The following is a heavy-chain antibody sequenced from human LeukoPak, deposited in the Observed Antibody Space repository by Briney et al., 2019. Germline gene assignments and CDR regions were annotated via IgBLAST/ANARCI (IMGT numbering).Heavy chain of an antibody. CDR1: GFTFSSYA. Sequence: GGSLRLSCAASGFTFSSYAMSWVRQAPGKGLEWVSAISGSGGSTYYADSVKGRFTFSRDNSRNTVYLQMNSLRPEDTAVYYCARDLDTSGYFSFFDPWGQGALVTVSS. CDR2: ISGSGGST. CDR3: ARDLDTSGYFSFFDP. V-gene: IGHV3-23*01. D-gene: IGHD3-22*01. J-gene: IGHJ5*02.